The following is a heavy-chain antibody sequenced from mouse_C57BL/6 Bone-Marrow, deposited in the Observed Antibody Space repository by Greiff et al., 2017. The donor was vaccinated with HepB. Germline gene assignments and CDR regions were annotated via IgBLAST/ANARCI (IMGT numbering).Heavy chain of an antibody. V-gene: IGHV1-83*01. CDR3: REDGWFAY. Sequence: VQLKQSGPELVKPGASVKMSCKASGYTFTDYYMHWVKQKPGKGLEWIGEIYPGSGNTYYNEKFKGKATLTADTSSSTAYMQLSSLTSEDSAVYFCAREDGWFAYWGQGTLVTVSA. J-gene: IGHJ3*01. D-gene: IGHD1-1*01. CDR1: YTFTDYYM. CDR2: YPGSGNTY.